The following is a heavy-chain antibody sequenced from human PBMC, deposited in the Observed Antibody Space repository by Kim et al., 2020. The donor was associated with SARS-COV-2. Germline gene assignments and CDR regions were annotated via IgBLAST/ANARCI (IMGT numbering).Heavy chain of an antibody. CDR3: AGGGSSWGFWGYYYYGMDV. V-gene: IGHV3-33*05. CDR2: ISYDGSNK. Sequence: GGSLRLSCAASGFTFSSYGMHWVRQAPGKGLEWVAVISYDGSNKYYADSVKGRFTISRDNSKNTLHLQMNSLRAEDTAVYYCAGGGSSWGFWGYYYYGMDVWGQGTTVTVSS. J-gene: IGHJ6*02. D-gene: IGHD6-13*01. CDR1: GFTFSSYG.